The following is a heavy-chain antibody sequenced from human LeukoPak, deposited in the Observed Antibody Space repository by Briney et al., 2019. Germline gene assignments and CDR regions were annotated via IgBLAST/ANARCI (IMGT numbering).Heavy chain of an antibody. CDR2: ISGRGGST. CDR3: EKKYSTGLDP. CDR1: GFTFSSYA. V-gene: IGHV3-23*01. Sequence: GGSLRLSCAASGFTFSSYAMSWVRQAPGKGLEWVSAISGRGGSTYYADSVKGRFTLSRDNSKNPPYLHMNSLRAEATAVYYCEKKYSTGLDPWGQGTLVTVSS. D-gene: IGHD1-26*01. J-gene: IGHJ5*02.